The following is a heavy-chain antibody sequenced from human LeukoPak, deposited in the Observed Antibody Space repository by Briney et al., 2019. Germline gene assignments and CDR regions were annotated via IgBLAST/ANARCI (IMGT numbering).Heavy chain of an antibody. D-gene: IGHD4-17*01. CDR1: GGSISSSSYY. CDR3: AREYDYGDVKGDY. J-gene: IGHJ4*02. CDR2: IYYSGST. V-gene: IGHV4-39*07. Sequence: SETLSLTCTVSGGSISSSSYYWGWIRQPPGKGLEWIGSIYYSGSTYYNPSLKSRVTISVDTSKNQFSVKVSSVTAADTAVYYCAREYDYGDVKGDYWGRGTLVTVSS.